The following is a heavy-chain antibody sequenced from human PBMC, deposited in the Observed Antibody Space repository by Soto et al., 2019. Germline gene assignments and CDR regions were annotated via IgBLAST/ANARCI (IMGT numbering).Heavy chain of an antibody. J-gene: IGHJ6*03. CDR3: ARGVRCSSTSCFNYYYYYMDV. V-gene: IGHV3-74*01. Sequence: GGSLRLSCAASEFTISNYWMRWVRQAPGKGLVWVSRINSDGSSTSYADSVKGRFTISRDNAKNTLYLQMNSLRAEDTAVYYCARGVRCSSTSCFNYYYYYMDVWGKGTTVTVSS. CDR2: INSDGSST. D-gene: IGHD2-2*01. CDR1: EFTISNYW.